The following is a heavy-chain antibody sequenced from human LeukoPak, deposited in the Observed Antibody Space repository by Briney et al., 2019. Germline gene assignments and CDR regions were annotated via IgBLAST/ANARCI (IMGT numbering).Heavy chain of an antibody. Sequence: PGGSLRLSCAASGFTFSSYAMSWVRQAPGKGLAWVSAISGSGVNTFYADSVKGRFTISRDNSKNTLYLQMRSLRAEDTAVYYCAKDLRYYDNSGYPDAFDIWGQGTMVTVSS. D-gene: IGHD3-22*01. V-gene: IGHV3-23*01. J-gene: IGHJ3*02. CDR3: AKDLRYYDNSGYPDAFDI. CDR1: GFTFSSYA. CDR2: ISGSGVNT.